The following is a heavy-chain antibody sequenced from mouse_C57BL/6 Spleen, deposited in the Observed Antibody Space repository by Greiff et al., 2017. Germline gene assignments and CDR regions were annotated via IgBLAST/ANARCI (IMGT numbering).Heavy chain of an antibody. Sequence: QVQLQQSGAELVKPGASVKISCKASGYAFSSYWMNWVKQRPGKGLEWIGQIYPGDGDTNYNGKFKGKATLTADKSSSTAYMQRSSLTSEDSAVYFCARADGSSPMDYWGQGTSVTVSS. CDR3: ARADGSSPMDY. D-gene: IGHD1-1*01. V-gene: IGHV1-80*01. J-gene: IGHJ4*01. CDR2: IYPGDGDT. CDR1: GYAFSSYW.